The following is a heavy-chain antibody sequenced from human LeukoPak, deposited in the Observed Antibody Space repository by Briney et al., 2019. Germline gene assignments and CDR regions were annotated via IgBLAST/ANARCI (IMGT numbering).Heavy chain of an antibody. CDR1: GFTFSSYW. D-gene: IGHD3-22*01. CDR2: ITSDGSST. Sequence: GGSLRLSCAASGFTFSSYWMHWVRQAPGKGLVWVSRITSDGSSTNYADSVKGRFTISRDNAKNSLYLQMNSLRAEDTAVYYCARVKTKTRYYYDSSGLPTAFDIWGQGTMVTVSS. V-gene: IGHV3-74*01. J-gene: IGHJ3*02. CDR3: ARVKTKTRYYYDSSGLPTAFDI.